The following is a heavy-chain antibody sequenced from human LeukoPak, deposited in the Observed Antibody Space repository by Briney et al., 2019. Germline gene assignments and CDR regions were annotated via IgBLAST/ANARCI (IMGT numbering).Heavy chain of an antibody. CDR1: GFTFDDYG. D-gene: IGHD4-17*01. CDR2: INWNGGST. J-gene: IGHJ4*02. Sequence: GGSLRLSCAASGFTFDDYGMSWVRQAPGKGLEWVSGINWNGGSTGYADSVKGRFTISRDNAKNSLYLQMNSLRAEDTAVYYCGRDDYGDYVGDHWGQGTLVTVSS. CDR3: GRDDYGDYVGDH. V-gene: IGHV3-20*04.